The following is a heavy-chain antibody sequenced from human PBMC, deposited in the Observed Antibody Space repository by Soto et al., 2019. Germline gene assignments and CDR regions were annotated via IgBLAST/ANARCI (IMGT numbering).Heavy chain of an antibody. CDR1: GGSISNGYYY. CDR3: ARWVEVSLDYFDS. J-gene: IGHJ4*02. D-gene: IGHD2-15*01. Sequence: SETLSFTCTVSGGSISNGYYYWSWVRQNPGKGLEWIGHIYHSGRTYYNPSLKSRVTISVDTSKNQFSLNLSSVTAADTAVYYCARWVEVSLDYFDSWGQGTPVTVSS. V-gene: IGHV4-31*03. CDR2: IYHSGRT.